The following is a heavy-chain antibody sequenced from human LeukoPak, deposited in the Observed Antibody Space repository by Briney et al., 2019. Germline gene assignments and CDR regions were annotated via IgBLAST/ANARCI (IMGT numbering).Heavy chain of an antibody. CDR1: GGSISSNY. Sequence: KASETLSLTCAVSGGSISSNYWNWIRLPAGKGLEWIGRMSSSGVSNYNPSLQSRVTISVDKSRNQLSLKLTAVTAADTALFCCVRGPPSYNWNDGGYFDYWGQGTLATVSS. CDR3: VRGPPSYNWNDGGYFDY. D-gene: IGHD1-20*01. CDR2: MSSSGVS. V-gene: IGHV4-4*07. J-gene: IGHJ4*02.